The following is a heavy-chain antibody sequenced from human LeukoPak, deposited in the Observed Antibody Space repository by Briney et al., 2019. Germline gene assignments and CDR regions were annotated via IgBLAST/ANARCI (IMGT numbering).Heavy chain of an antibody. Sequence: GGSLRLSCAASGFTFSSYWMSWVRQAPGKGLEWVANIKQDGSEKYYVDSVKGRFTISRDNAKNSLYLQMNSLRAEDTAVYYCARDRFWSGYYIVDYWGQGTLVAVSS. CDR1: GFTFSSYW. CDR2: IKQDGSEK. J-gene: IGHJ4*02. CDR3: ARDRFWSGYYIVDY. V-gene: IGHV3-7*01. D-gene: IGHD3-3*01.